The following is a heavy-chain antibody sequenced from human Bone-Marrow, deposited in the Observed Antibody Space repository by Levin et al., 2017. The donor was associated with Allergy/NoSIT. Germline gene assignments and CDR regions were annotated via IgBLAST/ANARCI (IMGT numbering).Heavy chain of an antibody. J-gene: IGHJ4*02. CDR3: ARVTVVVVPAANTTRLLEWFPFDY. Sequence: SQTLSLTCAISWDSVPSNSAAWNWIRQSPSRGLEWLGRTYYRSKWYYDYAVSVISRITSNPDTPKNQFALQLNSVTPEDTAVYYCARVTVVVVPAANTTRLLEWFPFDYWGQGPLVTVSS. V-gene: IGHV6-1*01. CDR1: WDSVPSNSAA. CDR2: TYYRSKWYY. D-gene: IGHD2-2*01.